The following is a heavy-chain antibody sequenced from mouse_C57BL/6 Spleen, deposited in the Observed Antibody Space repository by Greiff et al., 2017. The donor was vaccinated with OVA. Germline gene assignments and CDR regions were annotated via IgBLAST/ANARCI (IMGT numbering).Heavy chain of an antibody. CDR1: GFTFSSYG. J-gene: IGHJ4*01. D-gene: IGHD2-1*01. CDR2: ISSGGSYT. CDR3: ARRMDYYGNSYAMDY. V-gene: IGHV5-6*01. Sequence: EVHLVESGGDLVKPGGSLKLSCAASGFTFSSYGMSWVRQTPDKRLEWVATISSGGSYTYYPDSVKGRFTISRDNAKNTLYLQMSSLKSEDTAMYYCARRMDYYGNSYAMDYWGQGTSVTVSS.